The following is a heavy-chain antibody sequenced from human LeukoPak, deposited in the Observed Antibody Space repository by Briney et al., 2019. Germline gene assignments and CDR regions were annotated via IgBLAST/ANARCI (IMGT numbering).Heavy chain of an antibody. D-gene: IGHD3-16*02. CDR1: GDSISSTSYY. Sequence: PSETLSLTXTVSGDSISSTSYYWGWIRQPPGKGLEWIASIYYSGSTYYNPSLKSRVTISVDTSKNQFSLRLSSVTAADTAVYYCARRYDYVWGSYRSPRAFDIWGQGTMVTVSS. J-gene: IGHJ3*02. V-gene: IGHV4-39*01. CDR2: IYYSGST. CDR3: ARRYDYVWGSYRSPRAFDI.